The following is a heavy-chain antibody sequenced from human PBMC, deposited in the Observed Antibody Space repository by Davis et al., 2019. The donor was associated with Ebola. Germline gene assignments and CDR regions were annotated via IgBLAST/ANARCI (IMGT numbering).Heavy chain of an antibody. CDR2: MNPNSGNT. J-gene: IGHJ5*01. D-gene: IGHD5-12*01. CDR3: ARGRKVARMGSWFDS. V-gene: IGHV1-8*01. CDR1: GYTFTNYD. Sequence: ASVKVSCKASGYTFTNYDVHWVRQGTGQGLEWIGWMNPNSGNTGYGQKFQGRVTMTRNTSISTAYMELSSLTSEDTAVYYCARGRKVARMGSWFDSWGQGTGHRLR.